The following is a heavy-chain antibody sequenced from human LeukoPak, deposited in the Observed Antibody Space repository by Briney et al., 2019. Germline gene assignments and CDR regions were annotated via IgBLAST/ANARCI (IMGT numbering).Heavy chain of an antibody. CDR3: AKDVRELYSSSWYWDY. Sequence: GGSLRLSCAASGFTFDDYAMHWVRQAPGKGLEWVSGISWNSGSIGYADSVKGRFTISRDNAKNSLYLQMNSLRAEDSALYYCAKDVRELYSSSWYWDYWGQGTLVTVSS. CDR2: ISWNSGSI. CDR1: GFTFDDYA. V-gene: IGHV3-9*01. J-gene: IGHJ4*02. D-gene: IGHD6-13*01.